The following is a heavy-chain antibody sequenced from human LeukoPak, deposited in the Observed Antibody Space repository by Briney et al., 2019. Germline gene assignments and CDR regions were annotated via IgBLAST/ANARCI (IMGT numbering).Heavy chain of an antibody. CDR1: GYTFTNYI. V-gene: IGHV1-18*04. CDR2: IGAYNTNT. D-gene: IGHD1-1*01. Sequence: ASVKVSCKASGYTFTNYIITWVRQAPGQGLEWMGWIGAYNTNTNYAQKLQGRVTMTRDMSTSTVYMELSSLRSEDTAVFYCARRAQVERRHSQFDYWGQGTLVTVSS. CDR3: ARRAQVERRHSQFDY. J-gene: IGHJ4*02.